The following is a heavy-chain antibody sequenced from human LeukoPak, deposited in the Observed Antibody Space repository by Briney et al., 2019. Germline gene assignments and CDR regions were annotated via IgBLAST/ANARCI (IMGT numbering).Heavy chain of an antibody. Sequence: NPSETLSLTCTVSGVSISGYYWSWIRQPPGKGLEWIGEINHSGSTNYNPSLKSRVTISVYTSKNQFSLKLSSVTAADTAVYYCARRVGGFDPWGQGTLVTVSS. CDR2: INHSGST. V-gene: IGHV4-34*01. J-gene: IGHJ5*02. D-gene: IGHD3-16*01. CDR1: GVSISGYY. CDR3: ARRVGGFDP.